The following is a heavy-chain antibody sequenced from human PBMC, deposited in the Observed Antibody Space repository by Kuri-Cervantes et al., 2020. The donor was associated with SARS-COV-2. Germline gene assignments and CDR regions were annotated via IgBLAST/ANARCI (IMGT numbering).Heavy chain of an antibody. J-gene: IGHJ4*02. D-gene: IGHD2-15*01. CDR1: GGTFSSYA. V-gene: IGHV1-69*13. Sequence: SVKVSCKASGGTFSSYAISWVRQAPGQGLEWMGGIIPVFATPNYAQKFQGRVTITADESTSTAYLDLSSLRPEDTAVYYCAAYLSSGGSWGMGFDSWGQGTPVTVSS. CDR2: IIPVFATP. CDR3: AAYLSSGGSWGMGFDS.